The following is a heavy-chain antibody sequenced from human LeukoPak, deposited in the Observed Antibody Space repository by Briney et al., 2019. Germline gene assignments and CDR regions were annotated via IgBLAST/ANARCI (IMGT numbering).Heavy chain of an antibody. Sequence: SETLSLTCTVSGGSISSGGYYWSWIRQHPGKGLEWIGYTYYSGSTYYNPSLKSRVTISVDTSKNQFSLKLSSVTAADTAVYYCARTKGSAAGTIVVVVAAPNQYNWFDPWGQGTLVTVSS. CDR1: GGSISSGGYY. CDR3: ARTKGSAAGTIVVVVAAPNQYNWFDP. V-gene: IGHV4-31*03. J-gene: IGHJ5*02. CDR2: TYYSGST. D-gene: IGHD2-15*01.